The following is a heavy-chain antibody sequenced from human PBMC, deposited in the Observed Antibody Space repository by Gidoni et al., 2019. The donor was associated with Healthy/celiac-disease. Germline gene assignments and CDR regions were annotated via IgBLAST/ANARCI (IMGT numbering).Heavy chain of an antibody. J-gene: IGHJ4*02. D-gene: IGHD1-26*01. V-gene: IGHV3-30-3*01. CDR3: ARSQWELLEVDY. CDR2: ISDDGSNK. CDR1: GFPFSSYA. Sequence: QVQLVESGGGVVQPGRSLSLSCAASGFPFSSYAMHWVRQAPGKGLEWVAVISDDGSNKYYADSVKGRFTISRDNSKNTLYLQMNSLRAEDTAVYYCARSQWELLEVDYWGQGTLVTVSS.